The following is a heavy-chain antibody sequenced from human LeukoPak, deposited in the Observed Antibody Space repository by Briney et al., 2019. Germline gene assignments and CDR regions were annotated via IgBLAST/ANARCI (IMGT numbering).Heavy chain of an antibody. J-gene: IGHJ4*02. CDR1: GFTFDDYG. Sequence: GGSLRLSCAASGFTFDDYGKSWVRQAPGKGLEWVSGINWNGGSTGYADSVKGRFTISRDNAKNSLNLQMNSLRAEDTALYYCARATYYYDSSGYYHIRDYFDYWGQGTLVTVSS. V-gene: IGHV3-20*04. CDR3: ARATYYYDSSGYYHIRDYFDY. D-gene: IGHD3-22*01. CDR2: INWNGGST.